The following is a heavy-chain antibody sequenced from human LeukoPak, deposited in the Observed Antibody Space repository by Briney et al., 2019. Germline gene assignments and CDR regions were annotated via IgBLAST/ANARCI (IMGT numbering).Heavy chain of an antibody. CDR1: GDSVSSNSAA. V-gene: IGHV6-1*01. CDR2: TYYRSKRYN. J-gene: IGHJ3*02. CDR3: CHSLSGRTGAFDI. D-gene: IGHD2-21*01. Sequence: SQTLSLTCAISGDSVSSNSAAWNWIRQSPSRGLEWLGRTYYRSKRYNDYAVSVKSRITINPGTSKNQFSLQLDSVTPEDTAVYYCCHSLSGRTGAFDIWGRGTVVTVSS.